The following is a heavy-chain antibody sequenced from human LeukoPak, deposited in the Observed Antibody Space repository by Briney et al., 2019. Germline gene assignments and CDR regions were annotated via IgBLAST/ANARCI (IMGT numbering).Heavy chain of an antibody. Sequence: SETLSLTCTVSGGSISSYYWSWIRQPPGKGLEWIGYIYYSGSTNYNPSLKSRVTISVDTSKNQFSLKLSSVTAADTAVYYCARGPNIVVVVAADPYWYFDLWGRGTLVTVSS. V-gene: IGHV4-59*01. J-gene: IGHJ2*01. CDR2: IYYSGST. CDR1: GGSISSYY. CDR3: ARGPNIVVVVAADPYWYFDL. D-gene: IGHD2-15*01.